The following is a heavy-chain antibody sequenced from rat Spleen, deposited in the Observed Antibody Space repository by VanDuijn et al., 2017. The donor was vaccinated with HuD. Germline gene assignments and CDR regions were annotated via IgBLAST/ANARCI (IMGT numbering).Heavy chain of an antibody. J-gene: IGHJ3*01. Sequence: QVQLKESGPGLVQPSQTLSLTCAVSGFSLTTYNVHWIRQPSGKGLEWMGMMWTGGSTDYNSDLKSRLSIDRDTSKSQVFLEMNSLQTDDTAIYFCTRSYGGYTSNWFAYWGQGTLVTVSS. V-gene: IGHV2-30*01. CDR2: MWTGGST. CDR1: GFSLTTYN. CDR3: TRSYGGYTSNWFAY. D-gene: IGHD1-11*01.